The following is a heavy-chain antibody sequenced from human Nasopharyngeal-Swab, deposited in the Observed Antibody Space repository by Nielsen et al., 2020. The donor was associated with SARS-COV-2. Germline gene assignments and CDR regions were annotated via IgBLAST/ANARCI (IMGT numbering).Heavy chain of an antibody. CDR3: ARGRGGWFGELFDY. V-gene: IGHV1-8*01. CDR1: GYTFTSYD. J-gene: IGHJ4*02. CDR2: MNPNSGNT. Sequence: ASVKVSCKASGYTFTSYDINWVRQATGQGLEWMGWMNPNSGNTGYAQKFQGRVTMTRNTSISTAYVELSSLISEDTAVYYCARGRGGWFGELFDYWGQGTLVTVSS. D-gene: IGHD3-10*01.